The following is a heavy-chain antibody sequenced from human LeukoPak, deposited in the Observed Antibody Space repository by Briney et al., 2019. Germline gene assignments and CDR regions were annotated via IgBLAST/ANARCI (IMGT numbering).Heavy chain of an antibody. V-gene: IGHV1-69*05. J-gene: IGHJ4*02. CDR3: ASSRPYGDAGKDDY. CDR2: IIPIFGTA. CDR1: GGTFSSYA. D-gene: IGHD4-17*01. Sequence: SVKVSCKASGGTFSSYAISWVRQAPGQGREWMGRIIPIFGTANYAQKFQGRVTITTDESTSTAYMELSSLRSEDTAVYYCASSRPYGDAGKDDYWGQGTLVTVSS.